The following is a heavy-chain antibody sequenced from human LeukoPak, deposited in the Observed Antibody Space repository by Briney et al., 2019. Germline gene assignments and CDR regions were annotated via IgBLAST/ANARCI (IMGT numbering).Heavy chain of an antibody. CDR2: IRYDGSNK. D-gene: IGHD3-22*01. Sequence: GGSLRLSCAASGFTFSSYGMHWVRQAPGKGLEWVAFIRYDGSNKYYADSVKGRFTVSRDNSKNTLYMQMNSLRAEDTAVYYCVKDSTHFRVWDSYDTTGLNYWGQGTLATVSS. V-gene: IGHV3-30*02. J-gene: IGHJ4*02. CDR1: GFTFSSYG. CDR3: VKDSTHFRVWDSYDTTGLNY.